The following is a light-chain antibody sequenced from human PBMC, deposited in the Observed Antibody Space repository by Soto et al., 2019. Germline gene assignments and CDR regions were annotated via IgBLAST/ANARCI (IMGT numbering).Light chain of an antibody. CDR2: DAS. Sequence: EIVLTQSPATLSLSPGERATLSCRASQSVSSYLAWYQQKPGQAPRLLIYDASNRATGIPARFSGSGSGTDFTLTISSLEPEVFGVYYCQQRSNWPPLTFGGGTKVEIK. J-gene: IGKJ4*01. CDR1: QSVSSY. CDR3: QQRSNWPPLT. V-gene: IGKV3-11*01.